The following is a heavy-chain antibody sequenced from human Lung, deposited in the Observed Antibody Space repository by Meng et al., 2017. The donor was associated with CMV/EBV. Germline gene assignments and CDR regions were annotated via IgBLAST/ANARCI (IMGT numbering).Heavy chain of an antibody. CDR1: GFTFSSYA. Sequence: GESXKISCAASGFTFSSYAMHWVRQAPGKGLEWVSSISSSRSYIYYADSVKGRFTISRDNAKNSLYLQMNNLRADDTAVYYCARERLYQPLWGDALDIWGQGTXVTVSS. CDR2: ISSSRSYI. CDR3: ARERLYQPLWGDALDI. J-gene: IGHJ3*02. D-gene: IGHD2-2*01. V-gene: IGHV3-21*01.